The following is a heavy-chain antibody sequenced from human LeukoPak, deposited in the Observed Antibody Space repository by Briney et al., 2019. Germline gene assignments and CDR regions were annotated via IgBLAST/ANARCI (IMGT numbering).Heavy chain of an antibody. CDR1: GGSISSGDYY. Sequence: SETLSLTGTVSGGSISSGDYYWSWIRQPPGRGLEWIGYIYYSGSTYYNPSLKSRVTISVDTSKNQFSLKLSSVTAADTAVYYCARVAITGTTYYGMDVWGQGTTVTVSS. CDR2: IYYSGST. V-gene: IGHV4-30-4*01. CDR3: ARVAITGTTYYGMDV. J-gene: IGHJ6*02. D-gene: IGHD1-7*01.